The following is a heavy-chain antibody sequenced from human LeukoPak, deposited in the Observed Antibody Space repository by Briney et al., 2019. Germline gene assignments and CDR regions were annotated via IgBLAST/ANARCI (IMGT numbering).Heavy chain of an antibody. CDR3: ARQSYGDIVVVPAAIMDHYYYYYMDV. Sequence: SETLSLTCTVSDGSINSGLYYWGWIRQPPGKGLEWIGRMSYSGSTYYNPSLKSRVTISVDTSKNQFSLKLSSVTAADTAVYYCARQSYGDIVVVPAAIMDHYYYYYMDVWGKGTTVTISS. CDR1: DGSINSGLYY. V-gene: IGHV4-39*01. D-gene: IGHD2-2*02. J-gene: IGHJ6*03. CDR2: MSYSGST.